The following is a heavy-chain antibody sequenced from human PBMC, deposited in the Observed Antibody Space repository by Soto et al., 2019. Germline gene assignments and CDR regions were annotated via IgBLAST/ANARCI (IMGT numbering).Heavy chain of an antibody. CDR3: ARDSGVDFWSGKRSYYYYYGMDV. CDR1: GGTFSSYA. J-gene: IGHJ6*02. D-gene: IGHD3-3*01. CDR2: IIPIFGTA. Sequence: QVQLVQSGAEVKKPGSSVKVSCKASGGTFSSYAISWVRQAPGQGLEWMGGIIPIFGTANYAQKFQGRVTITADKSTSTAYMELSSLRSEDTGVYYCARDSGVDFWSGKRSYYYYYGMDVWVQGTTVTVSS. V-gene: IGHV1-69*06.